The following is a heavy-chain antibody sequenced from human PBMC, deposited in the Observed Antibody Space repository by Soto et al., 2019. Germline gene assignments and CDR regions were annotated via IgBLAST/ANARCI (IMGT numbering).Heavy chain of an antibody. D-gene: IGHD6-25*01. CDR2: IIPIFGTA. CDR1: GGTFSSYA. V-gene: IGHV1-69*12. J-gene: IGHJ5*02. CDR3: ARGLRGYSRGWAALSWFDP. Sequence: QVQLVQSGAEVKKPGSSVKVSCKASGGTFSSYAISWVRQAPGQGLEWMGGIIPIFGTANYAQKFQGRVTSTAEESRRKADRELSRLGPEDTAVYYCARGLRGYSRGWAALSWFDPWGQGTLVTVSS.